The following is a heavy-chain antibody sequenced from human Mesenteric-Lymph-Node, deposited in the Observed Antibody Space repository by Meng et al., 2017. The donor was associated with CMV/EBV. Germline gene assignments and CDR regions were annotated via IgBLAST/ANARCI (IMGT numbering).Heavy chain of an antibody. D-gene: IGHD3-3*01. CDR1: GYTFTSYG. CDR2: ISAYNGNT. J-gene: IGHJ6*02. V-gene: IGHV1-18*01. CDR3: ARERFLEWFPLRYYYYGMDV. Sequence: ASVKVSCKASGYTFTSYGISWVRQAPGQGLEWMGWISAYNGNTNYAQKLQGRVTMTTDTSTSTAYMELRSLRSDDTAVYYCARERFLEWFPLRYYYYGMDVWGQGTTVTVSS.